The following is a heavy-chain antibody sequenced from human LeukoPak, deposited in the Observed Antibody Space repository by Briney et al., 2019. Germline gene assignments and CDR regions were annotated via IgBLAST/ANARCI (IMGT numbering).Heavy chain of an antibody. CDR2: ISSSGSTI. CDR1: GFTFSDYY. V-gene: IGHV3-11*04. CDR3: ARDKAEYCGGDCYPYYYYYMDV. J-gene: IGHJ6*03. Sequence: GSLRLFCAASGFTFSDYYMRWIRQAPGKGLEWVSYISSSGSTIYYADSVKGRFTISRDNAKNSLYLQMNSLRAEDTAVYYCARDKAEYCGGDCYPYYYYYMDVWGKGTTVTVSS. D-gene: IGHD2-21*02.